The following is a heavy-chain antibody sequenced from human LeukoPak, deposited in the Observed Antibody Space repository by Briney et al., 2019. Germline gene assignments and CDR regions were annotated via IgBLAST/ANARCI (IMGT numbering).Heavy chain of an antibody. CDR3: ARVGSRHDAFDI. J-gene: IGHJ3*02. D-gene: IGHD1-26*01. V-gene: IGHV3-48*02. CDR1: GFTFNTYS. Sequence: PGGSLRLSCAASGFTFNTYSMSWVRQAPGRGLEWISYISSSSSVIYYADSAKGRFTISRDNARNSLYLQMNSLRDEDTAVYYCARVGSRHDAFDIWGQGTMVTVSS. CDR2: ISSSSSVI.